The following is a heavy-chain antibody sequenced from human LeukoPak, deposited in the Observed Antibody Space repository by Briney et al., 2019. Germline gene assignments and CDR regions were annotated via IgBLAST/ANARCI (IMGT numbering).Heavy chain of an antibody. V-gene: IGHV1-24*01. CDR2: FDPEDGET. Sequence: GASVKVSCKFSGYTLTELSMHWVRQAPGEGLDWMGGFDPEDGETIYAHKFHGRVTMTEDTSKDTAYMELSRLSSEDTAVYYCATGHNSIPARGLWFGESTRDYYYYYGMDVWGQGTTVTVSS. CDR1: GYTLTELS. J-gene: IGHJ6*02. CDR3: ATGHNSIPARGLWFGESTRDYYYYYGMDV. D-gene: IGHD3-10*01.